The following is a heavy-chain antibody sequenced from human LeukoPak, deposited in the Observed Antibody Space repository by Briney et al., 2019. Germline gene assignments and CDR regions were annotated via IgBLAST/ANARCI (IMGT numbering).Heavy chain of an antibody. CDR2: INWNSGSI. V-gene: IGHV3-9*01. Sequence: GGSLRLSCAASGFTFDDYAMHWVRQAPGKGLEWVSGINWNSGSIGYADSVKGRFTISRDNAKNSLYLQMNSLRAEDTAVYYCARAPFRACSGGSCSPFDYWGQGTLVTVSS. J-gene: IGHJ4*02. CDR1: GFTFDDYA. D-gene: IGHD2-15*01. CDR3: ARAPFRACSGGSCSPFDY.